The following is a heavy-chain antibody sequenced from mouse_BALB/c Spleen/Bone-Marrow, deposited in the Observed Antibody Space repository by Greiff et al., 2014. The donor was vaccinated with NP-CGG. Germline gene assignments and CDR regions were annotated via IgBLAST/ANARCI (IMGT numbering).Heavy chain of an antibody. Sequence: QVQLKQSGPELVKPGASVKMSCKASGYTFTDYVISWVKQRTGQGLEWIGEIYPGSGSTYYNEKFKGKATLTADKSSNTAYMQLSSLTSEDSAVYFCARERSYGYWYFDVWGAGTTVTVSS. CDR2: IYPGSGST. V-gene: IGHV1-77*01. CDR3: ARERSYGYWYFDV. D-gene: IGHD1-1*02. J-gene: IGHJ1*01. CDR1: GYTFTDYV.